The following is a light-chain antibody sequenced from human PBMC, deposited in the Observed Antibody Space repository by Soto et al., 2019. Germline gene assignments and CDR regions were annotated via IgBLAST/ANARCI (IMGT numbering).Light chain of an antibody. Sequence: DIQMTQSPSSLSASVGDRVTITCRASQSIGTYLNWYHQKPGKAPKLLIYAASTLQSGVPSRFSGSGSGTDFTLTISSLQPEDFATYYCQQSYSSPRTFGQGTKVDIK. V-gene: IGKV1-39*01. CDR1: QSIGTY. J-gene: IGKJ1*01. CDR2: AAS. CDR3: QQSYSSPRT.